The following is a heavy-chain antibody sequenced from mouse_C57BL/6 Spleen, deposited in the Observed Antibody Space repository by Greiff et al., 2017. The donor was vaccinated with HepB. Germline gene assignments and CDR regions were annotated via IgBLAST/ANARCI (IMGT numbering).Heavy chain of an antibody. J-gene: IGHJ3*01. CDR1: GYSITSGYY. CDR2: ISYDGSN. V-gene: IGHV3-6*01. Sequence: EVKLMQSGPGLVKPSQSLSLTCSVTGYSITSGYYWNWIRQFPGNKLEWMGYISYDGSNNYNPSLKNRLSITRDTSKNQFFLKLNSVTTEDTATYDCAIADDDYGGCRTDWGQGTLVTVSA. CDR3: AIADDDYGGCRTD. D-gene: IGHD2-4*01.